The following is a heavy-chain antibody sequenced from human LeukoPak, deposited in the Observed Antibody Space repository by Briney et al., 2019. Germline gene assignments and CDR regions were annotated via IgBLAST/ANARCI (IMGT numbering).Heavy chain of an antibody. D-gene: IGHD2-2*01. CDR3: VRSQLTLLGDIVVVPAAFDI. Sequence: SETLSLTCTVSGGSISSYYWSWIRQPPGKGLEWIGYIYYSGSTNYNPSLKSRVTISVDTSKNQFSLKLSSVTAADTAVYYCVRSQLTLLGDIVVVPAAFDIWGQGTMVTVSS. V-gene: IGHV4-59*01. CDR2: IYYSGST. CDR1: GGSISSYY. J-gene: IGHJ3*02.